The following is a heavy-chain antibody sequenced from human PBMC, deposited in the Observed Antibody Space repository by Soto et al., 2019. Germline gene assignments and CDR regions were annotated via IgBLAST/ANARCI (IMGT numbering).Heavy chain of an antibody. J-gene: IGHJ6*02. CDR3: ARLGVAGTAEMIYFYGMDV. V-gene: IGHV1-69*01. Sequence: QVQLVQSGAEVQKPRSSVKVSCKASGGTFSSYTITWVRQAPGQGLEWMGGIIPLFGTAKYAQKFQGRVTFTADESTSTAYMELSSLSSEDTAVYYCARLGVAGTAEMIYFYGMDVWGQGTTVIVSS. CDR1: GGTFSSYT. D-gene: IGHD6-19*01. CDR2: IIPLFGTA.